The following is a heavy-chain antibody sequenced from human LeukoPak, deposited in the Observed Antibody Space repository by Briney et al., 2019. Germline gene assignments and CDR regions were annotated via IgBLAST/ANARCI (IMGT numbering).Heavy chain of an antibody. Sequence: GESLKISCKGSGYSFSNYWIGWVRQMPGKGLEWMGIIYPADSDTRYSPSFQGQVTISADKSTSTAYLQWSSLKASDTAMYYCARRSSGWYQDYWGQGTLVTVSS. D-gene: IGHD6-19*01. CDR2: IYPADSDT. CDR3: ARRSSGWYQDY. J-gene: IGHJ4*02. CDR1: GYSFSNYW. V-gene: IGHV5-51*01.